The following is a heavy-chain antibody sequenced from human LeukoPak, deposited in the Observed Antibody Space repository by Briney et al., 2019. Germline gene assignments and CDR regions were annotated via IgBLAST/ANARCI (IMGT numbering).Heavy chain of an antibody. J-gene: IGHJ3*02. CDR3: ARIFDRDI. CDR1: GGPIRNSY. V-gene: IGHV4-4*07. CDR2: IHGTLGST. Sequence: PSETLSLTCTVSGGPIRNSYWSWVRHSAGTGMQWIGRIHGTLGSTNHNPSLKSRVVMSLDTSSNQFPLRLGAMSAADTATYYCARIFDRDIWGQGTLVTVSP. D-gene: IGHD3-3*01.